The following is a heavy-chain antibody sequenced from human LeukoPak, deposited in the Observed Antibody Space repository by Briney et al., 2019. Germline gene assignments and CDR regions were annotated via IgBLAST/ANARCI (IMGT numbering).Heavy chain of an antibody. CDR1: GFTFSSYG. CDR2: IWYDGSNK. J-gene: IGHJ4*02. CDR3: ARDWAGSSSHFDY. V-gene: IGHV3-33*01. D-gene: IGHD6-6*01. Sequence: GGSLRLSCAASGFTFSSYGMHWVRQAPGKGLEWVAAIWYDGSNKYYADSVKGRFTISRDNSKNTLYLHMNSLRAEDTAVYYCARDWAGSSSHFDYWGQGTLVTVSS.